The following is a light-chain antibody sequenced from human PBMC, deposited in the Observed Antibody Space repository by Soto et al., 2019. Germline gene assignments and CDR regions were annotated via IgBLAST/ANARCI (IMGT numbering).Light chain of an antibody. J-gene: IGKJ2*01. Sequence: DIQMTQSPSSLPASVGDRVTIACRASQTISSYINWYQQKPGEAPNLLIYAASTLQSGVPSRFSGSGSGTDFTLTISSLQPEDCATYCCQQSYSTPYTFGQGTKLEI. CDR1: QTISSY. CDR2: AAS. CDR3: QQSYSTPYT. V-gene: IGKV1-39*01.